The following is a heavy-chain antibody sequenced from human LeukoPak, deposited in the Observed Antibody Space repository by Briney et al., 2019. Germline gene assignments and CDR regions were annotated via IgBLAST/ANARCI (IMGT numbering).Heavy chain of an antibody. Sequence: ASGPTLVNPTQTLTLTCTFSGFSLSTSGVGVGWIRQPPGKALEWLALIYWNDDKRYSPSLKSRLTITKDTSKNQVVLTMTNMDPVDTATYYSAHSWDPITGTTSFDYWGQGTLVTVSS. J-gene: IGHJ4*02. V-gene: IGHV2-5*01. CDR1: GFSLSTSGVG. D-gene: IGHD1-20*01. CDR2: IYWNDDK. CDR3: AHSWDPITGTTSFDY.